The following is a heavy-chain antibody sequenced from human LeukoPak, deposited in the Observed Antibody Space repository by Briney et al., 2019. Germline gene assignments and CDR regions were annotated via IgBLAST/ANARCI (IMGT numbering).Heavy chain of an antibody. CDR2: IRYDKKNQ. D-gene: IGHD3-10*01. CDR3: AKAIYGSESYYPIGDY. Sequence: GGSLRLSCAASGFTFSSYGMHWVRQAPGKGLEWLAFIRYDKKNQYYADSVKGRFTVSRDNAKNTLYLQMNSLRTEDTAIYCCAKAIYGSESYYPIGDYWGQGTLVTVSS. J-gene: IGHJ4*02. CDR1: GFTFSSYG. V-gene: IGHV3-30*02.